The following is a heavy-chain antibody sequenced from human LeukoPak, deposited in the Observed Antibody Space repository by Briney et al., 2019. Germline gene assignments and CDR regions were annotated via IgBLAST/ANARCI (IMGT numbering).Heavy chain of an antibody. CDR3: ARIAVARAGGFDI. Sequence: GSQRVSCKGSGYSFTSYWIGWVRQMSGKGLEWMGIIDPGDSDIRYSPSFQGQVTISADRSISTAYLQWSSLRPSDTAMYYCARIAVARAGGFDIWGQGTVVTDSS. V-gene: IGHV5-51*01. CDR2: IDPGDSDI. D-gene: IGHD2-21*01. J-gene: IGHJ3*02. CDR1: GYSFTSYW.